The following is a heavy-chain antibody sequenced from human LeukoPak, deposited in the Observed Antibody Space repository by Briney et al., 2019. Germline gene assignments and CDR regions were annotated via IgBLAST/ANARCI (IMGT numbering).Heavy chain of an antibody. CDR2: INSNSGGT. Sequence: ASVKVSCKASGYTFTGYFIHWVRQAPGQGFEWMGRINSNSGGTDFAQKFQGRVTMTRDTSIRTAYMELSRLKSDDTALYYCAREVGFGSQVYYFDYWGRGTLVTVSS. J-gene: IGHJ4*02. V-gene: IGHV1-2*06. D-gene: IGHD3-16*01. CDR1: GYTFTGYF. CDR3: AREVGFGSQVYYFDY.